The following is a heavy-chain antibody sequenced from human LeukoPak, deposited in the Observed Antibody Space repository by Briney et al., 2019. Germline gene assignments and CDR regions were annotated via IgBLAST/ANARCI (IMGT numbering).Heavy chain of an antibody. CDR2: ISSDSGTR. CDR1: GLTFSTYS. CDR3: ARAAQPGFDP. J-gene: IGHJ5*02. D-gene: IGHD1-14*01. Sequence: GGSLRLSCGASGLTFSTYSMNWVRQAPGKGLEWVSYISSDSGTRYYAESVKGRFTISRDNAKNSLYLQMNSLRAEDTAVYYCARAAQPGFDPWGQGTLVTVSS. V-gene: IGHV3-48*01.